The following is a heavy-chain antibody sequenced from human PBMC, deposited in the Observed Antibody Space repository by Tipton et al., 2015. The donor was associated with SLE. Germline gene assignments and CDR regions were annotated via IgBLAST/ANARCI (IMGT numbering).Heavy chain of an antibody. J-gene: IGHJ3*01. V-gene: IGHV3-64*01. CDR1: GFTFSSYA. CDR3: ARGRGELDIDAFDV. D-gene: IGHD3-16*01. CDR2: ITTDGGET. Sequence: SLRLSCAASGFTFSSYAMHWVRQAPGKGLEYVSAITTDGGETYYANSVQGRFTISRDNAKNSLYLQMNSLRAEDTATYYCARGRGELDIDAFDVWGQGTMVTVSS.